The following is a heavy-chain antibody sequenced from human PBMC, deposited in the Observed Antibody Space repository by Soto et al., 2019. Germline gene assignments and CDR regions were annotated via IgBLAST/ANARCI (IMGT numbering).Heavy chain of an antibody. CDR3: ASTIFGVANYYYYGMDV. V-gene: IGHV5-51*01. D-gene: IGHD3-3*01. Sequence: VSLKFSFQGSGYSFTSYWIGWVRQIPGKGLEWMGIIYPGDSDTRYSPSSQGQVTISADKSISTAYLQWSSLKASDTAMYYCASTIFGVANYYYYGMDVWGQGTTVTVSS. CDR1: GYSFTSYW. CDR2: IYPGDSDT. J-gene: IGHJ6*02.